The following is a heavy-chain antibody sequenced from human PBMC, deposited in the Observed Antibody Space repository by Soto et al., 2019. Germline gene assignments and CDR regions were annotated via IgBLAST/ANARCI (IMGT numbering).Heavy chain of an antibody. V-gene: IGHV1-69*13. CDR2: IIPIFGTA. CDR1: GGTFSSYA. D-gene: IGHD3-3*01. J-gene: IGHJ6*02. Sequence: SVKVSCKASGGTFSSYAISWVRQAPGQGLEWMGGIIPIFGTANYAQKFQGRVTITADESTSTAYMELSSLRSEDTAVYYCARSRGNNRPFGVAAYYYGMDVWGQGTTVTVSS. CDR3: ARSRGNNRPFGVAAYYYGMDV.